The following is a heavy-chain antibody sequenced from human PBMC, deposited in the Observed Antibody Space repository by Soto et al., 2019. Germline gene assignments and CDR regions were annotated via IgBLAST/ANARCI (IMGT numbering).Heavy chain of an antibody. CDR1: GNTFTSYE. V-gene: IGHV1-8*01. CDR3: ARGRASGSYYLLDY. D-gene: IGHD3-10*01. J-gene: IGHJ4*02. Sequence: ASVKVSCKASGNTFTSYELNRVRPATGHGLECTGWINPNSGNIGYGQKFQGRGTMARDTAIRTAYMEVSRLRSDDTAVYYCARGRASGSYYLLDYWGQGTLVTVSS. CDR2: INPNSGNI.